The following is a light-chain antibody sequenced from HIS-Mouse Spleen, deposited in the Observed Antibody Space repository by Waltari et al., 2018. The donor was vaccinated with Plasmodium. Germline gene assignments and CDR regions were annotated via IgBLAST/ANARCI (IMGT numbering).Light chain of an antibody. CDR3: QQYNSYWT. V-gene: IGKV1-5*03. J-gene: IGKJ1*01. CDR2: KAL. CDR1: QSISSW. Sequence: DIQMTQSPSTLSASVGDRVTLTCRASQSISSWLSWYEQKPGKAPKLLIYKALSLESGVPSRFSGSGSGTEFTLTISSLQPDDFATYYCQQYNSYWTFGQGTKVEIK.